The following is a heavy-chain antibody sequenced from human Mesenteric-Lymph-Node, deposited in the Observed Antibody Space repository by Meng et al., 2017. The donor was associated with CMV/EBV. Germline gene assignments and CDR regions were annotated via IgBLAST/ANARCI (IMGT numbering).Heavy chain of an antibody. CDR1: GFTFSGSA. V-gene: IGHV3-73*01. D-gene: IGHD3-10*01. Sequence: GGSLRLSCAASGFTFSGSAMHWVRQASGKGLEWVGRIRSKANSYATAYAASVKGRFTISRDDSKNTAYLQMNSLKTEDTAVYYCTRHHITMVRGVGRYGMDVWGQGTTVTVSS. J-gene: IGHJ6*02. CDR2: IRSKANSYAT. CDR3: TRHHITMVRGVGRYGMDV.